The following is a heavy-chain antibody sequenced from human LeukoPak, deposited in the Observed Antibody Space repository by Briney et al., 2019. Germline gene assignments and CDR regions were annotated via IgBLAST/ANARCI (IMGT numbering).Heavy chain of an antibody. D-gene: IGHD3-3*01. CDR1: GFTFSSNW. CDR3: ARDAFSRISIFGVVSDAFDI. Sequence: GGSLRLSCAASGFTFSSNWVTWVRQAPGKGLEWVANIKQDGSEKYYVDSVKGRFTISRDNAKNSLYLQMNSLRAEDTAMYYCARDAFSRISIFGVVSDAFDIWGQGTMVTVSS. V-gene: IGHV3-7*01. CDR2: IKQDGSEK. J-gene: IGHJ3*02.